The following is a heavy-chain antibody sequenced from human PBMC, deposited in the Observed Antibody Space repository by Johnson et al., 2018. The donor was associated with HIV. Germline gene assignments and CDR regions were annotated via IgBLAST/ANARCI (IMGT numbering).Heavy chain of an antibody. Sequence: EVQLVESGGGLVQPGESLRLSCVVSGLTFGTYWMTWVRQAPGNGLEWVATIKLAGSAKYYPDSVKGRFTISRYNGRNALSLQMNSLRAEDTAVYYCASKSDAFDIWGQGTKVTVSS. CDR2: IKLAGSAK. CDR3: ASKSDAFDI. CDR1: GLTFGTYW. V-gene: IGHV3-7*03. J-gene: IGHJ3*02.